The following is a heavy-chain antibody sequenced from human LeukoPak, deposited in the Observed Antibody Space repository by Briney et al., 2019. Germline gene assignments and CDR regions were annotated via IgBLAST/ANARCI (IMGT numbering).Heavy chain of an antibody. Sequence: ASVKVSCKASGYTFTSYAMNWVRQAPGQGLEWMGWINTNTGNPTYAQGFTGRSVFSLDTSVSTAYLQISSLKAEDTAVYYCARDYDSSGYYYRDYYGMDVWGQGTTVTVSS. CDR3: ARDYDSSGYYYRDYYGMDV. D-gene: IGHD3-22*01. CDR2: INTNTGNP. J-gene: IGHJ6*02. V-gene: IGHV7-4-1*02. CDR1: GYTFTSYA.